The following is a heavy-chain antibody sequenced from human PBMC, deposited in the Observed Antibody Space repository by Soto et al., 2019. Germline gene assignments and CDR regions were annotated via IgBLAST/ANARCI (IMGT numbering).Heavy chain of an antibody. Sequence: QVQLRESGPRLVKPSGTLSLTCAVSGGSVSSSYWWTWVRQAPGKGLQWIGEIYHNGITNYNPSLSSRLSMSVDKSNNEFSLLLTSVTAAVTAVYYGATLPPRSVVVFTERPTWGQGILVTVSS. CDR1: GGSVSSSYW. V-gene: IGHV4-4*02. CDR2: IYHNGIT. J-gene: IGHJ4*02. D-gene: IGHD2-21*01. CDR3: ATLPPRSVVVFTERPT.